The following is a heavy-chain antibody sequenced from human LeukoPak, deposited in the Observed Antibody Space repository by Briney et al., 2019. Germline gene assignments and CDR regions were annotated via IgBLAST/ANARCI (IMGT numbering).Heavy chain of an antibody. Sequence: GGSLRLSCAASGFTVSSYAMHWVRQPIGKGLEWVSALGIAGDTFYPDSVKGRFTISRDNSKNTLYLQMNSLRAEDTAVYYCAKDVLRFLEWLCPVDYWGQGTLVTVSS. CDR3: AKDVLRFLEWLCPVDY. V-gene: IGHV3-13*01. D-gene: IGHD3-3*01. CDR2: LGIAGDT. J-gene: IGHJ4*02. CDR1: GFTVSSYA.